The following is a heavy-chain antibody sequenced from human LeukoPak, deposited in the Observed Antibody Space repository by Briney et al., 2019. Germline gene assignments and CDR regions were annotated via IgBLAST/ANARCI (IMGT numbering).Heavy chain of an antibody. Sequence: GGSLRLSCAASGFTVSSNYMSWVRQAPGKGLEWVSVIYSGGTTYYPDSVKGRFTISRDNSKNTLYLQMNSLRAEDTAVYYCARDGGDFCGGDCYSRDYYFDYWGQGTLVTVSS. CDR3: ARDGGDFCGGDCYSRDYYFDY. CDR2: IYSGGTT. V-gene: IGHV3-53*01. D-gene: IGHD2-21*02. CDR1: GFTVSSNY. J-gene: IGHJ4*02.